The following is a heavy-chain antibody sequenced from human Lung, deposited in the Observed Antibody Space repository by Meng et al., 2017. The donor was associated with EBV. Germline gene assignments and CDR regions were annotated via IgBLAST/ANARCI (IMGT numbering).Heavy chain of an antibody. CDR3: ARDPYATGWAG. CDR1: VGSISISTW. D-gene: IGHD6-19*01. J-gene: IGHJ4*02. Sequence: QVPVQGSGLGLVIRSGTLSPTCAVSVGSISISTWWSWVRQPPGKGLEWIGEIYHSVGTNYNPSLRGRVTISLDKSKNQFSLTLRSVTAADTAVYYCARDPYATGWAGWGQGTLVTVSS. V-gene: IGHV4-4*02. CDR2: IYHSVGT.